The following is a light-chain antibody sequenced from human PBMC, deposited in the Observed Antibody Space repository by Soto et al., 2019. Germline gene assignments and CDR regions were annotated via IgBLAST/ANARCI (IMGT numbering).Light chain of an antibody. Sequence: DGQMTQSPSTLSASLGDRVSITCRASESIRTWLAWYQHKPGKAPKLLIFAASTLQSGVPSRFSGSGSGTEFTLTISSLQPEDFATYYCQQLNNYPITFAQRTRLEIK. CDR1: ESIRTW. J-gene: IGKJ5*01. CDR3: QQLNNYPIT. V-gene: IGKV1-9*01. CDR2: AAS.